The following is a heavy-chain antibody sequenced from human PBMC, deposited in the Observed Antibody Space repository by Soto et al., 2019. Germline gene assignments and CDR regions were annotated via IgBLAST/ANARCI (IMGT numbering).Heavy chain of an antibody. CDR2: IYYSGST. CDR3: ARRWGRSFDY. D-gene: IGHD2-15*01. CDR1: GSSISSYH. V-gene: IGHV4-59*08. Sequence: SETLSLTCTLSGSSISSYHWSWIRQPPGKGLEWIGYIYYSGSTNYNPSLKSRVTISVDTSKNQFSLKLSSVTAADTAVYYCARRWGRSFDYWGQGTLVTVS. J-gene: IGHJ4*02.